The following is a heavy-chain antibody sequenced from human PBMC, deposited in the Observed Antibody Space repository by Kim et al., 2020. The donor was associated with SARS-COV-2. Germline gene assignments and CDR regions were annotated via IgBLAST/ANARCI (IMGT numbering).Heavy chain of an antibody. D-gene: IGHD3-10*01. CDR3: TTDLGLGEFGP. J-gene: IGHJ5*02. Sequence: TDYAAPVKGRFTISRDDSTHTLYLQMNSLKTEDTAVYYCTTDLGLGEFGPWGQGTLVTVSS. V-gene: IGHV3-15*01. CDR2: T.